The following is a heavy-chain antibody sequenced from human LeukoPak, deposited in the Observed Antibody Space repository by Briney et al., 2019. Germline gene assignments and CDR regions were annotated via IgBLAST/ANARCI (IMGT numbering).Heavy chain of an antibody. D-gene: IGHD3-22*01. CDR2: ISYDGSNK. CDR3: AKVRAYYDSINDAFDI. V-gene: IGHV3-30*18. Sequence: GGSLRLSCAASGFTFSSYGMHWVRQAPGKGLEWVAVISYDGSNKYYADSVKGRFTISRDNSKNTLYLQMNSLRAEDTAVYYCAKVRAYYDSINDAFDIWGQGTMVTVSS. CDR1: GFTFSSYG. J-gene: IGHJ3*02.